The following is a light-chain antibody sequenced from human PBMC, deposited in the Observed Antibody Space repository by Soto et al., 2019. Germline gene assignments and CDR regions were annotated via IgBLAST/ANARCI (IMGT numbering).Light chain of an antibody. V-gene: IGKV1-5*03. J-gene: IGKJ2*01. Sequence: DTQMTQSPSSLPASIGDRVTITCRASQSVGNWLASIQHKPGQAPKLLIYKATNLESGVPSRFRGSGSGTEFTLTISSLQPEDFATYYCQHFNTSSPAYTFGQGTKLESK. CDR3: QHFNTSSPAYT. CDR1: QSVGNW. CDR2: KAT.